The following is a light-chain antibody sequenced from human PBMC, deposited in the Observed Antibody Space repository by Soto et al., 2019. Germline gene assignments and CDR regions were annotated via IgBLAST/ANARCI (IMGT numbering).Light chain of an antibody. CDR1: QSISKY. Sequence: EIVLTQSPATLSVSPGETATVSCRASQSISKYLAWYQQKPGQTPRLLIYNASNRAAGIPARFSGSGSGTDFTLTIARLEPEDFAVYYCQQRTNWPSKLTFGGGTRVE. CDR3: QQRTNWPSKLT. J-gene: IGKJ4*01. V-gene: IGKV3-11*01. CDR2: NAS.